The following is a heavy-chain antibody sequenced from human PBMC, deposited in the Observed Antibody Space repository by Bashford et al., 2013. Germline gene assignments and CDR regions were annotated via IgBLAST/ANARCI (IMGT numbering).Heavy chain of an antibody. Sequence: ASVKVSCKASGYTFTSYGISWVRQAPGQGLEWMGWISAYNGNTNYAQKLQGRVTMTTDTSTSTAYMELRSLRSDDTAVYYCARDRVTILGYCSSTSCYANWFDPGAREPWSPSPQ. V-gene: IGHV1-18*01. D-gene: IGHD2-2*01. CDR3: ARDRVTILGYCSSTSCYANWFDP. J-gene: IGHJ5*02. CDR2: ISAYNGNT. CDR1: GYTFTSYG.